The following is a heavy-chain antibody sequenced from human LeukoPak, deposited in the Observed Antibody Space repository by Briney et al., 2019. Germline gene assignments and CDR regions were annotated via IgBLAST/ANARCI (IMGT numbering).Heavy chain of an antibody. D-gene: IGHD7-27*01. CDR1: GFSFSNYW. CDR3: ASGNWGQFDY. Sequence: GGSLRLSCAASGFSFSNYWMHWVRQAPGKGLVWVSRINTDGTATTYADSVKGRFTISRDNAKNTLYLQMNSLRAEDTTVYYCASGNWGQFDYWGQGSLVTASS. V-gene: IGHV3-74*01. CDR2: INTDGTAT. J-gene: IGHJ4*02.